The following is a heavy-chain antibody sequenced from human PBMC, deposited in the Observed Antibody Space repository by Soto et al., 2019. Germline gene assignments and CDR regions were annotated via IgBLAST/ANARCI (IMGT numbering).Heavy chain of an antibody. J-gene: IGHJ4*02. CDR2: IYHSGST. V-gene: IGHV4-4*02. D-gene: IGHD2-15*01. CDR1: GGYISSSNW. Sequence: SETLSLTCAVSGGYISSSNWWSWVRQPPGKGLEWIGEIYHSGSTNYNPSLKSRVTISVDKSKNQFSLKLSSVTAADTAVYYCARDLAARYSILYYFDYWGQGTLVTVSS. CDR3: ARDLAARYSILYYFDY.